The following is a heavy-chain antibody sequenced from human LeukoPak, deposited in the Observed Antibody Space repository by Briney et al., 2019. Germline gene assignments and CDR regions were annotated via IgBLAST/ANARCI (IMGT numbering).Heavy chain of an antibody. CDR2: IYYSGST. J-gene: IGHJ4*02. CDR1: GGSISSSSYY. V-gene: IGHV4-39*07. D-gene: IGHD6-19*01. Sequence: SETLSLTCTVSGGSISSSSYYWGWIRQPPRKGLEWIGSIYYSGSTYYNPSLKSRVTISVDTSKNQFSLKLSSVTAADTAVYYCAREVGSGWYYFDYWGQGTLVTVSS. CDR3: AREVGSGWYYFDY.